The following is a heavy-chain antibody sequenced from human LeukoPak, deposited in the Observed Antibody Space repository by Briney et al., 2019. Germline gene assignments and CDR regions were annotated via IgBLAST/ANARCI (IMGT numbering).Heavy chain of an antibody. J-gene: IGHJ4*02. V-gene: IGHV1-2*02. D-gene: IGHD3-22*01. CDR2: INPNSGGT. CDR3: ARDYYVSSGYPKYSYYFDY. Sequence: ASVKVSCKASGYTFTGYYMHWVRQAPGQGLEWMGWINPNSGGTNYAQKFQGRVTMTRDTSISTAYMELSRLRSDDTAVYYCARDYYVSSGYPKYSYYFDYWGQGTLVTVSS. CDR1: GYTFTGYY.